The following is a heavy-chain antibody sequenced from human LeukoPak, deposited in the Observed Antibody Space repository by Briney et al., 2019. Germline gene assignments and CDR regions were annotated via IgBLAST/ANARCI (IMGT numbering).Heavy chain of an antibody. D-gene: IGHD6-6*01. CDR2: IYYSGST. V-gene: IGHV4-59*12. CDR3: ARQEYSSSGQGHNWFDP. CDR1: GGSISSYY. J-gene: IGHJ5*02. Sequence: PSETLSLTCTVSGGSISSYYWSWIRQPPGKGLEWIGYIYYSGSTNYNPSLKSRVTISVDTSKNQFSLKLSSVTAADTAVYYCARQEYSSSGQGHNWFDPWGQGTLVTVSS.